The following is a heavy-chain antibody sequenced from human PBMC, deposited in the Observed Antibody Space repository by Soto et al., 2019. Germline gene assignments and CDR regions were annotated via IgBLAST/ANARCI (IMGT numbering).Heavy chain of an antibody. CDR3: ARNQLERRYYYYYMDV. Sequence: PSETLSLTCTVSGGSIGSYYWSWIRQPPGKGLEWIGYIYYSGSTNYNPSLKSRVTISVDTSKNQFSLKLSSVTAADTAVYYCARNQLERRYYYYYMDVWGKGTTVTVSS. V-gene: IGHV4-59*08. CDR1: GGSIGSYY. J-gene: IGHJ6*03. CDR2: IYYSGST. D-gene: IGHD1-1*01.